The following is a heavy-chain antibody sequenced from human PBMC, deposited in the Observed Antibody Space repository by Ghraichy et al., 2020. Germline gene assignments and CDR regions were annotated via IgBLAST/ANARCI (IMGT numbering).Heavy chain of an antibody. V-gene: IGHV4-4*09. CDR3: ARQHRGYSYLDY. J-gene: IGHJ4*02. CDR2: IYTSGST. Sequence: SQTLSPTCTVSGGSISSYYWSWIRQPPGKGLEWIGYIYTSGSTNYNPSLKSRVTISVDTSKNQFSLKLSSVTAADTAVYYCARQHRGYSYLDYWGQGTLVTVSS. CDR1: GGSISSYY. D-gene: IGHD5-18*01.